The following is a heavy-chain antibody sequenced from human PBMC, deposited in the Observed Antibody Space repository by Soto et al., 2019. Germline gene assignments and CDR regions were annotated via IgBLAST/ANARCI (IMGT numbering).Heavy chain of an antibody. J-gene: IGHJ6*02. CDR3: AKSHWGNYYYYYGMDV. CDR1: GFTFSSYG. CDR2: ISYDGSNK. Sequence: GGSLRLSCAASGFTFSSYGMHWVRQAPGKGLEWVAVISYDGSNKYYADSVKGRFTISRDNSKNTLYLQMNSLRAEDTAVYYCAKSHWGNYYYYYGMDVWGQGTTVTVSS. V-gene: IGHV3-30*18. D-gene: IGHD3-16*01.